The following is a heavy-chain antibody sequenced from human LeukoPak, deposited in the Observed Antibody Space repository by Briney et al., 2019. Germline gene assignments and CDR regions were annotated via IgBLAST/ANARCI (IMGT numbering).Heavy chain of an antibody. V-gene: IGHV3-7*01. D-gene: IGHD3-10*01. CDR1: GFTFSSYW. Sequence: GGSLRLSCAASGFTFSSYWMSWVRQAPGKGLEWVANIKQDGSEKYYVDSVKSRFTISRDNAKNSLYLQMNSLRAEDTAVYYCARDPSWFGELGVYWGQGTLVTVSS. CDR3: ARDPSWFGELGVY. J-gene: IGHJ4*02. CDR2: IKQDGSEK.